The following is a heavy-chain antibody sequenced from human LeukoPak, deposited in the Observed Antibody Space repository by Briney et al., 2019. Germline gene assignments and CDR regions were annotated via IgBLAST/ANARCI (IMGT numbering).Heavy chain of an antibody. J-gene: IGHJ4*02. Sequence: GGSLSLSCAASGFSFISYGMPWVRQAPGKGLEWVGVISDDGRGKDYADSVKGRFTNSRDNSKATLYLRMNSRRDEDTAVYYCAKRPSDYGDYVSYFDYWSQGTLVTVS. D-gene: IGHD4-17*01. CDR1: GFSFISYG. V-gene: IGHV3-30*18. CDR2: ISDDGRGK. CDR3: AKRPSDYGDYVSYFDY.